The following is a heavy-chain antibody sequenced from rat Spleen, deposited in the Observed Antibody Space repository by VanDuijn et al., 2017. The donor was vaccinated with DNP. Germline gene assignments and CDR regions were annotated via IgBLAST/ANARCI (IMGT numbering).Heavy chain of an antibody. J-gene: IGHJ4*01. CDR1: GFTFNDYW. V-gene: IGHV5-31*01. CDR2: ITPSGGNT. Sequence: EVQLVESGGDLVQPGRSLKLSCVAFGFTFNDYWMTWIRQVPGKGLEWVASITPSGGNTYFPDSVKGRFTISRNNAKGSLYLQMDSLRSEDTATYYCARGVMDAWGQGTSVTVSS. CDR3: ARGVMDA.